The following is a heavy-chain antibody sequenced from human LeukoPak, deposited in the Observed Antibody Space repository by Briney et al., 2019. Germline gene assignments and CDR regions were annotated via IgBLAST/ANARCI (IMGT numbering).Heavy chain of an antibody. Sequence: SETLSLTCTVSGGSISSGSYYWSWIRQPAGKGLEWIGRIYTSGSTNYNPSLKSRVTISVDTSKNQFSLKLSSVTAADTAVYFCARDAGGIYSSTWYLDYWGQGTLVTVSS. CDR1: GGSISSGSYY. J-gene: IGHJ4*02. CDR3: ARDAGGIYSSTWYLDY. V-gene: IGHV4-61*02. CDR2: IYTSGST. D-gene: IGHD6-13*01.